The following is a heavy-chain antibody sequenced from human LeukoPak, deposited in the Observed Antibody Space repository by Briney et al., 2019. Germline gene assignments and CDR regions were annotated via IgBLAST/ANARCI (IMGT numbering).Heavy chain of an antibody. CDR2: IYSGGST. CDR1: GFTVSSNY. V-gene: IGHV3-66*01. J-gene: IGHJ4*02. CDR3: ARDALDY. Sequence: GGSLRLSCAASGFTVSSNYMSWVRQAPGKGLEWVSVIYSGGSTYCADSVKGRFTISRDNSKNTLYPQMNSLRAEDTAVYYCARDALDYWGQGTLVTVSS.